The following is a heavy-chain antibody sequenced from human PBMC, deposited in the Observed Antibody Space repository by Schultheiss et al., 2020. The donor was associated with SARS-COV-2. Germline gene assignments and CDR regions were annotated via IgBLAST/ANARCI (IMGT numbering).Heavy chain of an antibody. CDR3: ARLDGEILFYGVDV. CDR2: IWYDGSNK. Sequence: GESLKISCAASGFTFSSYAMHWVRQAPGKGLEWVAVIWYDGSNKYYADSVKGRFTISRDNSKNTLYLQMNSLRAEDTAVYYCARLDGEILFYGVDVWGQGTTVTVSS. CDR1: GFTFSSYA. D-gene: IGHD3-16*02. V-gene: IGHV3-33*01. J-gene: IGHJ6*02.